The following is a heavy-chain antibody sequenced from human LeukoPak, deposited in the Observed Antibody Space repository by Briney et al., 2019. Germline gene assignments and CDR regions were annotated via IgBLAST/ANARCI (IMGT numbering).Heavy chain of an antibody. V-gene: IGHV1-46*01. CDR3: ARDHLPLGYCSGGSCRAPFDP. J-gene: IGHJ5*02. D-gene: IGHD2-15*01. CDR2: INPSGGST. Sequence: GASVKVSCKASGYTFTSYYMHWVRQAPGQGLEWMGIINPSGGSTSYAQKFQGRVTITADESTSTAYMELSSLRSEDTAVYYCARDHLPLGYCSGGSCRAPFDPWGQGTLVTVSS. CDR1: GYTFTSYY.